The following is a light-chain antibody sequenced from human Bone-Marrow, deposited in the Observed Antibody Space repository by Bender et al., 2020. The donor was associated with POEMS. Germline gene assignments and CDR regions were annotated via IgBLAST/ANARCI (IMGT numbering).Light chain of an antibody. CDR2: EGD. Sequence: QSVLTQPPSVSGAPGQRVTISCTGTSSDVGSYNVVSWYQQHPGKAPKVMIYEGDKRPSGVSNRFSASKSGNTASLTISGLQAEDEADYYCCSPAGSNTFVFGGGTKLTVL. CDR1: SSDVGSYNV. CDR3: CSPAGSNTFV. J-gene: IGLJ3*02. V-gene: IGLV2-23*03.